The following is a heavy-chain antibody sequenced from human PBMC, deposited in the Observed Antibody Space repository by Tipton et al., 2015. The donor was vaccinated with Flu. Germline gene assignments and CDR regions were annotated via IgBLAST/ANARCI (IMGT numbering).Heavy chain of an antibody. J-gene: IGHJ5*02. CDR1: GASFSSGGHS. V-gene: IGHV4-30-2*01. Sequence: LRLSCAVSGASFSSGGHSWSWIRQPPERGLEWIGHIYPTGITYYNPSLQGRVTISLDKSKSQFSLKLNYMTAADTAVYFCARDRPHKGFWFDPWGPGTLVTVSS. CDR3: ARDRPHKGFWFDP. CDR2: IYPTGIT.